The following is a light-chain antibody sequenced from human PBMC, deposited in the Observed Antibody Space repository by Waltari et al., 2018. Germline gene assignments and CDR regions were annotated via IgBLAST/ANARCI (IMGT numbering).Light chain of an antibody. V-gene: IGLV2-14*01. J-gene: IGLJ2*01. CDR1: SNDVGGYNS. CDR2: DVS. Sequence: QSALTQPASVSGSPGQSVTIFCAGTSNDVGGYNSVSWYQEHPGQAPRVIIYDVSDRPSGFSRRFSGSESGNTASLTISGLQAEDEADYYCSSQSSNDVVLFGGGTKLTVL. CDR3: SSQSSNDVVL.